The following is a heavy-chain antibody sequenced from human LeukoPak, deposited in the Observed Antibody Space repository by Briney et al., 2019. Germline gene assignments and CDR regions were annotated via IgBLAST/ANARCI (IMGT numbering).Heavy chain of an antibody. CDR3: ARDNDSRDPPHFDY. V-gene: IGHV1-18*01. Sequence: ASVKVSCKASGYSFTSFAISWVRQAPGQGLEWMGWINPYNGETNYAQKLQGRVTMTTDTSTSTAYMELRSLRSDDTAVYYCARDNDSRDPPHFDYWGQGTLVTVSS. CDR2: INPYNGET. CDR1: GYSFTSFA. J-gene: IGHJ4*02. D-gene: IGHD3-16*01.